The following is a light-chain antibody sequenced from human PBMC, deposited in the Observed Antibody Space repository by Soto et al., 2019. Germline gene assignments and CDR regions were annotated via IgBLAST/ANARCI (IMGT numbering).Light chain of an antibody. J-gene: IGKJ2*01. CDR2: GAS. Sequence: EIVLTQSPATLSVSPGERVTLSCRASETLISFLAWYQQKPGQAPRLLIYGASTRATGVPARFSGSGSATDFNLSSSSLWSEDFAVYCSQSYNDCPFSVGQGTKLEI. V-gene: IGKV3-15*01. CDR3: QSYNDCPFS. CDR1: ETLISF.